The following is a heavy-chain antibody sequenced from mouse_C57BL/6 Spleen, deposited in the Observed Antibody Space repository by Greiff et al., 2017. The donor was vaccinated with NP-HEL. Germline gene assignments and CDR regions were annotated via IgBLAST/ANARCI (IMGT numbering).Heavy chain of an antibody. J-gene: IGHJ2*01. V-gene: IGHV1-81*01. Sequence: VQLQESGAELARPGASVKLSCKASGYTFTSYGISWVKQRTGQGLEWIGEIYPRSGNTYYNEKFKGKATLTADKSSSTAYMELRSLTSEDSAVYSCARQGDYGNYGGNYFDYWGQGTTLTVSS. D-gene: IGHD2-1*01. CDR1: GYTFTSYG. CDR3: ARQGDYGNYGGNYFDY. CDR2: IYPRSGNT.